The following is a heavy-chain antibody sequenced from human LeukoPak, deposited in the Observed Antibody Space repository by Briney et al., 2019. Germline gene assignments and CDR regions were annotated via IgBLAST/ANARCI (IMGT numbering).Heavy chain of an antibody. CDR1: GGSFSGYY. Sequence: SETLSLTCAVYGGSFSGYYWSWIRQPPGKGLEWIGSIYYSGTTYYNPSLKSRVTISVDTSKNQFSLRLSSVTAADTAVYYCARRKANLNWFDSWGRGTPVTVSS. CDR2: IYYSGTT. CDR3: ARRKANLNWFDS. J-gene: IGHJ5*01. V-gene: IGHV4-34*01.